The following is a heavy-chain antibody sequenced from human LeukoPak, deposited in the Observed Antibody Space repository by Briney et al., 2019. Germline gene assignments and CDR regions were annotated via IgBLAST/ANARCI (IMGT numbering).Heavy chain of an antibody. D-gene: IGHD3-22*01. J-gene: IGHJ5*02. CDR3: ARPYYYDSRLDP. V-gene: IGHV4-30-4*01. CDR2: TYYSGST. Sequence: PSQTLSLTCTVSGVSISSGDYYWSWIRQPPGKGLEWIGYTYYSGSTYYNPSLKSRVTISVDTSKNQFSLKLSYVTAADTAVYYCARPYYYDSRLDPWGQGTRVTVSS. CDR1: GVSISSGDYY.